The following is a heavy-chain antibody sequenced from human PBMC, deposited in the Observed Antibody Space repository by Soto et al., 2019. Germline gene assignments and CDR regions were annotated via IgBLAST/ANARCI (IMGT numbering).Heavy chain of an antibody. CDR2: ISSSSSYI. V-gene: IGHV3-21*01. CDR3: AREVIAAALDY. J-gene: IGHJ4*02. Sequence: EVQLVESGGGLVKPGGSLRLSCAASGFTFSSYSMNWVRQAPGRGLEWVSSISSSSSYIYYADSVKGPFTISRDNANNSLYLKVKTLRAEDTAEYCCAREVIAAALDYWGQGTLVTVSS. CDR1: GFTFSSYS. D-gene: IGHD6-13*01.